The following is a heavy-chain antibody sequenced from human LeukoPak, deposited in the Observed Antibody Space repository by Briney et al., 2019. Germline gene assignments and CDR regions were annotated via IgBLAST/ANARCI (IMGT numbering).Heavy chain of an antibody. Sequence: PSETPSLTCTVSGGSISSHYWSWIREPPGEGLEWIGYIYYSGSTNYNPSLKSRVTISVETSKNQFSLKLSSVTAADTAVYYCARAQGSSWYHYFDYWGQGTLVTVSS. CDR3: ARAQGSSWYHYFDY. J-gene: IGHJ4*02. V-gene: IGHV4-59*11. CDR2: IYYSGST. D-gene: IGHD6-13*01. CDR1: GGSISSHY.